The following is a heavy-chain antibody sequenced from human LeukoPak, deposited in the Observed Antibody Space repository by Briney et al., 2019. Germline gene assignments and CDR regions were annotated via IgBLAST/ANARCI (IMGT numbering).Heavy chain of an antibody. CDR3: ARVNHGDLDY. D-gene: IGHD4-17*01. CDR1: GYSISSGYY. Sequence: SETLSLTCTVSGYSISSGYYWGWIRQPPGKGLEWIGSIYHSGSTYYNPSLKSRVTISVDTSKNQFSLKLSSVTAADTAVYYCARVNHGDLDYWGQGTLVTVSS. CDR2: IYHSGST. V-gene: IGHV4-38-2*02. J-gene: IGHJ4*02.